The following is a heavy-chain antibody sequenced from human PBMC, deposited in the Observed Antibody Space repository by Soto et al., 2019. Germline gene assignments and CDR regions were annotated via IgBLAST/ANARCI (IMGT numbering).Heavy chain of an antibody. CDR2: ISYDGSTK. CDR1: DFTFSSFG. V-gene: IGHV3-30*18. J-gene: IGHJ5*02. CDR3: AKDYWRAITGTTGQLRFDP. D-gene: IGHD1-20*01. Sequence: QVQLVESGGGVFQPGRSLRLSCAASDFTFSSFGMHWVRQAPGKGLEWVALISYDGSTKYYADSVKGRFTISRDNSKNTLFLQMNSLRAEDTAVYYCAKDYWRAITGTTGQLRFDPWGQGTLVTVSS.